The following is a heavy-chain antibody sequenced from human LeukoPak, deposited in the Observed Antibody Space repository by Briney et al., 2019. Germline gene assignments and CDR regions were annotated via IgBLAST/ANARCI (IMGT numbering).Heavy chain of an antibody. D-gene: IGHD3-3*01. CDR2: IYYSGST. V-gene: IGHV4-31*03. J-gene: IGHJ5*02. Sequence: NASETLSLTCTVSGGSISSGGYYWSWIRQHPGKGLEWIGYIYYSGSTYYNPSLKSRVTISVDTSKNQFSLKLSSVTAADTAVYYCAKESPLGYDFWSGYSSGSWFDPWGQGTLVTVSS. CDR3: AKESPLGYDFWSGYSSGSWFDP. CDR1: GGSISSGGYY.